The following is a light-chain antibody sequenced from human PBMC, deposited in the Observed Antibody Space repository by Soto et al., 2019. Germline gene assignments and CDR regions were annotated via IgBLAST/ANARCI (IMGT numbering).Light chain of an antibody. Sequence: DIQMTQSPSSLSASVGDRVIISCRASQSISNYLNWYQQKPGKAPKLLINAASSLQSGVPSRFGGSGSGTDFTLTISSLQPEDFATYYCQQSYTTPMWTFGQGTKVEIK. CDR1: QSISNY. CDR3: QQSYTTPMWT. J-gene: IGKJ1*01. CDR2: AAS. V-gene: IGKV1-39*01.